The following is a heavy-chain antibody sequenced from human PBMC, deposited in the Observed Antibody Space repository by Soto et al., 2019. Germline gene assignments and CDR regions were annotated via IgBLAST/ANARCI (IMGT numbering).Heavy chain of an antibody. CDR2: VSAYNGNT. D-gene: IGHD1-7*01. Sequence: QVQLVQSGAEVKKTGASVKVSCKASGYTFSNDAITWVRQAPGQGLEWMGWVSAYNGNTNYAQKFKGRVTMTTDTSTSTAYMEIRSLRYDYSAVYFCARASRYYWNYMMYWGQGTLVTVSS. CDR1: GYTFSNDA. V-gene: IGHV1-18*01. J-gene: IGHJ4*02. CDR3: ARASRYYWNYMMY.